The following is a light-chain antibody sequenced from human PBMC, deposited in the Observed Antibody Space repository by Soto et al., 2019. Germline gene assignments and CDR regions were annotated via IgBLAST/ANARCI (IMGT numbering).Light chain of an antibody. J-gene: IGKJ1*01. CDR1: QSVLYSSINKNH. Sequence: DIVMTQSPDSLAVSLGERATINCKSSQSVLYSSINKNHLAWYQQKPGQPPKPLMYWASTRESGVPDRFSGSGYGTDFTLTISSLQAEDVAVYYCQQYYSSPRTFGQGTKVEIK. CDR2: WAS. CDR3: QQYYSSPRT. V-gene: IGKV4-1*01.